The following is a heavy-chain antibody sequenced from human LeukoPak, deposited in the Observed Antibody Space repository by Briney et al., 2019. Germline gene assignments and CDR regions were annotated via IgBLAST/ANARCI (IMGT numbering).Heavy chain of an antibody. CDR2: IYPGDSDT. J-gene: IGHJ3*02. V-gene: IGHV5-51*01. CDR1: GYSFTTYW. Sequence: GESLKISCKGSGYSFTTYWIGWVRQMPGKGLECMGIIYPGDSDTRYSPSFQGQVTISADKSIKTAYLQWSSLKALDSAMYYCARMTTPDNAFDIWGQGTMVTVFS. CDR3: ARMTTPDNAFDI. D-gene: IGHD4-17*01.